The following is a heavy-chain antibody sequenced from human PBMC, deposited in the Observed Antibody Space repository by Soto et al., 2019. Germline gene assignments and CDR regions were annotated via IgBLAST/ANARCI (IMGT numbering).Heavy chain of an antibody. CDR3: ARDFTLSYGSGSYSNWFDP. CDR2: IWYDGSNK. D-gene: IGHD3-10*01. J-gene: IGHJ5*02. CDR1: GFTFSSYG. Sequence: QVQLVESGGGVVQPGRSLRLSCAASGFTFSSYGMHWVRQAPGKGLEWVAAIWYDGSNKYYADSVKGRFTISRDNSKNTLYLQMNSLRAEDTAVYYCARDFTLSYGSGSYSNWFDPWGQGTLVTVSS. V-gene: IGHV3-33*01.